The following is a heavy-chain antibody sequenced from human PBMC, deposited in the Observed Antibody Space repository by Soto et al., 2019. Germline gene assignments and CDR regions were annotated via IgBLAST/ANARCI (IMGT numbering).Heavy chain of an antibody. CDR3: AREATYCSSTTCRFFDC. V-gene: IGHV3-64*01. CDR1: GFTFSDYL. CDR2: ITGDGGAT. J-gene: IGHJ4*02. D-gene: IGHD2-2*01. Sequence: HPGGSLRLSCAASGFTFSDYLMHWVRQAPGKGLEYVSAITGDGGATYYANSVKGRFTISRDNSKNTLYLQMGSLGVEDMAVYYCAREATYCSSTTCRFFDCWGQGALVTVSS.